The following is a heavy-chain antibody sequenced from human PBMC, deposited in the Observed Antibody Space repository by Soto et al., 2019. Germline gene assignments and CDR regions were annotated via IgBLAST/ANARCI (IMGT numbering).Heavy chain of an antibody. CDR2: IIPIFGTA. CDR3: AREDRSGDNIFDY. D-gene: IGHD3-22*01. Sequence: SVKVSCKASGGTFSSYAISWVRQAPGQGLEWMGGIIPIFGTANYAQKFQGRVTITADESTSTAYMELSSLRSEDTAVYYCAREDRSGDNIFDYWGQGTLVTVSS. V-gene: IGHV1-69*13. CDR1: GGTFSSYA. J-gene: IGHJ4*02.